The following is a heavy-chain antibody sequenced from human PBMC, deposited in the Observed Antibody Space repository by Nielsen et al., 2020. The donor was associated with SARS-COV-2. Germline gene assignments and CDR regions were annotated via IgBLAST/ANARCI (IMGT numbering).Heavy chain of an antibody. D-gene: IGHD3-9*01. J-gene: IGHJ6*02. V-gene: IGHV3-11*04. CDR3: ARDWTPLRYFDWRPDYYYGMDV. CDR2: ISSSGSTI. Sequence: WIRQPPGKGLEWVSYISSSGSTIYYADSVKGRFTISRDNAKNSLYLQMNSLRAEDTAVYYCARDWTPLRYFDWRPDYYYGMDVWGQGTTVTVSS.